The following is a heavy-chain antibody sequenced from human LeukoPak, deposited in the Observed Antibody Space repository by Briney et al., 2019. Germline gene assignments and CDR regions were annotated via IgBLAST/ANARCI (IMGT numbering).Heavy chain of an antibody. D-gene: IGHD3-3*01. CDR2: INHSGST. CDR3: ARGDLKSGSN. J-gene: IGHJ4*02. CDR1: GGSFSGYY. V-gene: IGHV4-34*01. Sequence: SETLSLTCAVYGGSFSGYYWSWIRQPPGKGLEWIGEINHSGSTNYNPSLKSRVTIPVDTSKNQFSLRLSSVTAADTAVYYCARGDLKSGSNWGQGTLVTVSS.